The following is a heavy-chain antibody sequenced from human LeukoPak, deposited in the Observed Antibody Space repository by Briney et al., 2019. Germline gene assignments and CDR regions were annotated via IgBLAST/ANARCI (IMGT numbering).Heavy chain of an antibody. J-gene: IGHJ4*02. CDR1: GGSISNGDHY. CDR3: ARDEYYDSSGYYVRPY. CDR2: IYYSGST. D-gene: IGHD3-22*01. V-gene: IGHV4-31*03. Sequence: PSETLSLTCTVSGGSISNGDHYWSWIRQHPGKGLEWIGHIYYSGSTYYNPSLKSRGIISVETSKNQFSLKLSSVTAADTAVYYCARDEYYDSSGYYVRPYWGQGTLVTVSS.